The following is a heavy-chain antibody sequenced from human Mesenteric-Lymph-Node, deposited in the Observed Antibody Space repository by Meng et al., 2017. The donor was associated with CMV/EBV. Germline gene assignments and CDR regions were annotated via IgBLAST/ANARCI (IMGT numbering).Heavy chain of an antibody. D-gene: IGHD5-12*01. V-gene: IGHV1-2*02. CDR3: ARGGGGYSGYDFGGWFDP. J-gene: IGHJ5*02. CDR1: GYTFTGYY. CDR2: INPNSGGT. Sequence: ASVKVSCKASGYTFTGYYMHWVRQAPGQGLEWMGWINPNSGGTNYAQKFQGRVTMTRDTSISTAYMELSRLRSDATAVYYCARGGGGYSGYDFGGWFDPWGQGTLVTVSS.